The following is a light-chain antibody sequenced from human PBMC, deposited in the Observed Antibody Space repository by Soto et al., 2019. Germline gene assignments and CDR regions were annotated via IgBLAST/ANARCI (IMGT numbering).Light chain of an antibody. CDR2: DTF. V-gene: IGKV3-11*01. CDR3: QQRITWPPLT. J-gene: IGKJ5*01. CDR1: QNIGTF. Sequence: EIVLTQAPVTLSLSPGVRATLSCRASQNIGTFLAWYQQKPGQAPRLLIYDTFKRATGIPARFSGSGSGTDFTLNICSLEPEDFTVYFCQQRITWPPLTFGQGTRLEIK.